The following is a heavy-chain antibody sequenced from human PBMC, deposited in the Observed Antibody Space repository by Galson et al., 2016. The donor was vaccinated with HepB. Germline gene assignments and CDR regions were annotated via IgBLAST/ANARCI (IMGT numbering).Heavy chain of an antibody. CDR1: GFAFDDFV. Sequence: SLRLSCAASGFAFDDFVMIWFRQAPGRGPEWVGFIRSKPFGETTEYAASVKGRFSISRDDSKSIAYLQLNSLRTDDTAVYYCARPHYIDGSGYYSIRLGVFDVWGQGKMVTVSS. CDR3: ARPHYIDGSGYYSIRLGVFDV. D-gene: IGHD3-22*01. J-gene: IGHJ3*01. V-gene: IGHV3-49*03. CDR2: IRSKPFGETT.